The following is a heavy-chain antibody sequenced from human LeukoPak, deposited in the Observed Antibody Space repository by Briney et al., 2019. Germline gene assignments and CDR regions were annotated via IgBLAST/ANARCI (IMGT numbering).Heavy chain of an antibody. CDR3: AREVVVPAAMWGGYHWFDP. Sequence: TSETLSLTCTVSGGSISSSSYYWGWIRQPPGKGLEWIGYIYYSGSTNYNPSLKSRVTISVDTSKNQFSLKLSSVTAADTAVYYCAREVVVPAAMWGGYHWFDPWGQGTLITVSS. V-gene: IGHV4-61*01. J-gene: IGHJ5*02. D-gene: IGHD2-2*01. CDR1: GGSISSSSYY. CDR2: IYYSGST.